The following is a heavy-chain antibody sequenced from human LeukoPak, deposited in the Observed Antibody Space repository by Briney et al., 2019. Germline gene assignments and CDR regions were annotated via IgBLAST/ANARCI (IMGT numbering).Heavy chain of an antibody. Sequence: SQTLSLTCAISGDSVSSSAVWNWIRQSPSRGLEWLGRTYYRSRWSNNYAISVKSRITINPDTSKNQFSLQLNSVTPEDTAVYYCARGDQAFDIWGQGTMVTVSS. CDR1: GDSVSSSAV. CDR3: ARGDQAFDI. V-gene: IGHV6-1*01. CDR2: TYYRSRWSN. J-gene: IGHJ3*02.